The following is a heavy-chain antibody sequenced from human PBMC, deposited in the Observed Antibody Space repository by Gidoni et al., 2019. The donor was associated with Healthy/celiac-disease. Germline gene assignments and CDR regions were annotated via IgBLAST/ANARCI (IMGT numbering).Heavy chain of an antibody. V-gene: IGHV4-34*01. CDR3: ARADSSSWTDAFDI. J-gene: IGHJ3*02. D-gene: IGHD6-13*01. CDR1: GGSFSGSY. Sequence: QVQLQQCGAGLLKPSETLSLTCAVYGGSFSGSYWSWIRQPPGKGLEWIGEINHSGSTNYNPSLKSRVTISVDTSKNQFSLKLSSVTAADTAVYYCARADSSSWTDAFDIWGQGTMVTVSS. CDR2: INHSGST.